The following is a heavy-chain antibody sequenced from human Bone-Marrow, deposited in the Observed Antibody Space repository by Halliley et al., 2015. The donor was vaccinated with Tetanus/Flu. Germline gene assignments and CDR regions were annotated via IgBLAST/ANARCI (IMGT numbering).Heavy chain of an antibody. Sequence: EWIGYIEYSGSTKYNPSLKSRVTISLDTSKNQFSLRLSSVTAADTAVFYCARGPVTADFDYWGQGTLVTVSS. CDR2: IEYSGST. V-gene: IGHV4-59*09. CDR3: ARGPVTADFDY. D-gene: IGHD4-17*01. J-gene: IGHJ4*02.